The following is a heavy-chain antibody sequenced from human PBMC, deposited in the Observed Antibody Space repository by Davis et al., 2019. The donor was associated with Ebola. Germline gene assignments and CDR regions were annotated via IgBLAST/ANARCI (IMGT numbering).Heavy chain of an antibody. CDR1: GFTFSSYG. CDR3: TKVLSSYLDFYYGMGV. CDR2: ISYDGSNK. Sequence: GGSLRLSCAASGFTFSSYGMPWVRQAPGKGLEWVAVISYDGSNKYYADSVKGRFTISRDNSKNTLYLQMNRLRAEDTAVYYCTKVLSSYLDFYYGMGVWGKGTTVTVSS. V-gene: IGHV3-30*18. J-gene: IGHJ6*04. D-gene: IGHD2/OR15-2a*01.